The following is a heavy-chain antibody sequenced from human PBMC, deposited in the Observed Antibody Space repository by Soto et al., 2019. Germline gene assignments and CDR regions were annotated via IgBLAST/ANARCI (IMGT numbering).Heavy chain of an antibody. J-gene: IGHJ6*02. CDR2: IKQDGSET. D-gene: IGHD3-10*01. CDR3: ARDPPYGSGTSQNYGMDV. V-gene: IGHV3-7*04. Sequence: GGSLRLSCAASGFTFNTYCMTWVRQAPGKGLEWVANIKQDGSETYYVDSVKGRFTISRDNAKNSLYLQMNSLRAEDTAVYYCARDPPYGSGTSQNYGMDVWGQGTTVTVSS. CDR1: GFTFNTYC.